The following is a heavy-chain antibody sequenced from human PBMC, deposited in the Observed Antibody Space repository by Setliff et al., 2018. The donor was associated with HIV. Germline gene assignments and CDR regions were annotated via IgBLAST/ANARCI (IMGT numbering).Heavy chain of an antibody. D-gene: IGHD6-13*01. CDR1: GFVFTNYA. CDR3: ARDPRYSSVWFRNGGVDY. CDR2: ISPNYDYT. J-gene: IGHJ4*02. V-gene: IGHV1-18*01. Sequence: ASVKVSCKASGFVFTNYAISWVRQAPGQGLEWMGWISPNYDYTNYAQKFQDRVTITADTSTGTAYMELRSLTSDDTAVYYCARDPRYSSVWFRNGGVDYWGQGTLVTVSS.